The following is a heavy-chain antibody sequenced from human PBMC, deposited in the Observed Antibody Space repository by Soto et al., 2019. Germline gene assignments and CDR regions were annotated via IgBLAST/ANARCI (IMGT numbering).Heavy chain of an antibody. CDR2: IYYSGST. Sequence: SETLSLTCTVSGGSISSGGYYWSWIRQHPGKGLEWIGYIYYSGSTYHNPSLKSRVTISVDTSKNQFSLKLSSVTAAGTAVYYCARVKTYYYYMDVWGKGTTVTVSS. J-gene: IGHJ6*03. CDR3: ARVKTYYYYMDV. V-gene: IGHV4-31*03. CDR1: GGSISSGGYY.